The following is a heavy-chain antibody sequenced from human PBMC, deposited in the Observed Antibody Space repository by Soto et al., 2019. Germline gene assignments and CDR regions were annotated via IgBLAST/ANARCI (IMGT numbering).Heavy chain of an antibody. Sequence: SETLSLTCTVSGGSISSYYWSWIRQPPGKGLEWIGYIYYSGSTNYNPSLNSRVTISVDTSKNQFSLKLSSVTAADTAVYYCARDGYYYDSSGYQRVYYFDYWGPGTLVTVSS. D-gene: IGHD3-22*01. CDR1: GGSISSYY. J-gene: IGHJ4*02. V-gene: IGHV4-59*01. CDR2: IYYSGST. CDR3: ARDGYYYDSSGYQRVYYFDY.